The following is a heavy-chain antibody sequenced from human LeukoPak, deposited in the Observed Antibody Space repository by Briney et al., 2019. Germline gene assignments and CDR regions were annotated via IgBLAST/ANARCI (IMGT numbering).Heavy chain of an antibody. CDR1: GYSFTSYW. J-gene: IGHJ4*02. D-gene: IGHD6-19*01. V-gene: IGHV5-51*01. CDR2: IYPGDSDT. Sequence: GESLKISCKGSGYSFTSYWIGWVRQMPGKGLEWMGIIYPGDSDTRYSPSFQGQVTISADKSISTAYLQWSSLKASDTAMYYCARLASSGYSSGWYPLYYFDYWGQGTLVTVSS. CDR3: ARLASSGYSSGWYPLYYFDY.